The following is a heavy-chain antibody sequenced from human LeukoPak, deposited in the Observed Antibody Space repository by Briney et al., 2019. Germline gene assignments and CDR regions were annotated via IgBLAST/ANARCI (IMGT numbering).Heavy chain of an antibody. V-gene: IGHV4-38-2*02. CDR2: INHSGST. J-gene: IGHJ5*02. Sequence: SETLSLTCTVSGYSISSGYYWGWIRQPPGKGLEWIGEINHSGSTNYNPSLKSRVTISVDTSKNQFSLKLSSVTAADTAVYYCARVRGVTLNWFDPWGQGTLVTVSS. CDR3: ARVRGVTLNWFDP. D-gene: IGHD3-10*01. CDR1: GYSISSGYY.